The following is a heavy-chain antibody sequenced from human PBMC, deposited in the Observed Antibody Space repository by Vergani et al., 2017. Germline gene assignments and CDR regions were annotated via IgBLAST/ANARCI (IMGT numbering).Heavy chain of an antibody. J-gene: IGHJ6*03. D-gene: IGHD4-11*01. CDR3: ARVNTETNGHLYYYYYMDV. CDR1: GGSFTIYY. CDR2: IDHTGRP. Sequence: QVQLQQWGGGLLKPSETLSLTCVVNGGSFTIYYLTWIRQSPGEGLEWVGDIDHTGRPDYNPSLKSRLTMSVDKSRNQFSLTLNSVTATDTAIYFCARVNTETNGHLYYYYYMDVWGQGTAVTVS. V-gene: IGHV4-34*01.